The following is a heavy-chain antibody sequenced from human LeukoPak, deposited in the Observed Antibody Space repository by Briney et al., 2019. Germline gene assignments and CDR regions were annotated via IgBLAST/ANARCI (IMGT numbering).Heavy chain of an antibody. D-gene: IGHD3-22*01. CDR3: ARGPLGYYYDSSGYYSYYYYYYMDV. V-gene: IGHV1-8*01. Sequence: GASVKVSCKASGYTLTSYDINWVRQATGQGLEWMGWMNPNSGNTGYAQKFQGRVTMTRNTSISTAYMELSSLRSEDTAVYYCARGPLGYYYDSSGYYSYYYYYYMDVWGKGTTVTVSS. J-gene: IGHJ6*03. CDR2: MNPNSGNT. CDR1: GYTLTSYD.